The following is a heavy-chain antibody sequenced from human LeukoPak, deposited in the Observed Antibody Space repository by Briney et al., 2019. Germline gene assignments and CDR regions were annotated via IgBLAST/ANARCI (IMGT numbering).Heavy chain of an antibody. J-gene: IGHJ6*03. V-gene: IGHV3-7*01. D-gene: IGHD3-10*01. CDR2: IKQDGNEK. CDR3: ARDSKDFGGLLWFGELYGYYYYYMDV. Sequence: GGSLRLSCAASGFRFNTYWMSWVRQAPGKGLEWVANIKQDGNEKYYADSVKGRFTISRDNAKNSLYLQMNSLRAEDTAVYYCARDSKDFGGLLWFGELYGYYYYYMDVWGKGTTVTISS. CDR1: GFRFNTYW.